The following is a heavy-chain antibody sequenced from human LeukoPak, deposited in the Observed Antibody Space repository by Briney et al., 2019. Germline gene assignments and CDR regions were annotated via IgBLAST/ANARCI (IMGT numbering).Heavy chain of an antibody. Sequence: SETLSLTCSVSGVTIYSYNWNLLRQPPGKGLEWIGYIYYSGSTNYNTSLKSRVTISVDTSKNQFTLKLSSVTAADTAVYYGARAAGRDGYNSDYWGQGTLVTVSS. CDR1: GVTIYSYN. V-gene: IGHV4-59*12. CDR2: IYYSGST. D-gene: IGHD5-24*01. CDR3: ARAAGRDGYNSDY. J-gene: IGHJ4*02.